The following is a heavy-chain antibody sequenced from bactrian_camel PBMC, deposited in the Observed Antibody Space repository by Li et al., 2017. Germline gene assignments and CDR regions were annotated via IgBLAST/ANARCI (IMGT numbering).Heavy chain of an antibody. CDR1: GHPYPTTC. CDR2: VYIGGGST. V-gene: IGHV3S54*01. J-gene: IGHJ4*01. D-gene: IGHD1*01. Sequence: HVQLVESGGGSVQPGGSLRLSCVGSGHPYPTTCMSWFRQAPGKEREGVAAVYIGGGSTYYADSVKGRFTIPHDDAKNMLYLDMNSLKSEDTALYLCSTGSRITEASVQGQGTQVTVS.